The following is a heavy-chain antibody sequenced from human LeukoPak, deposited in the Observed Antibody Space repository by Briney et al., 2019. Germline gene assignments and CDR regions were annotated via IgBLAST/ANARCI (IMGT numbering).Heavy chain of an antibody. CDR2: INPNSGGT. J-gene: IGHJ5*02. D-gene: IGHD4-17*01. V-gene: IGHV1-2*02. CDR1: GYTFTGYY. CDR3: ARQHDYGNWFDP. Sequence: ASVKVSCKASGYTFTGYYMHWVRQAPGQGLEWMGWINPNSGGTNYAQKFQGRVTMTRDTSISTAYMELSRLRSDDTAVYYCARQHDYGNWFDPWGQGTLVTVSS.